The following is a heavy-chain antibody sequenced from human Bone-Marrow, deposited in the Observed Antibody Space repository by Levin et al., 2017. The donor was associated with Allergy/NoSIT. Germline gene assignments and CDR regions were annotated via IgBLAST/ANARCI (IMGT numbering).Heavy chain of an antibody. Sequence: GGSLRLSCAASGFTFSSYGMHWVRQAPGKGLEWVAVISYDGSNKYYADSVKGRFTISRDNSKNTLYLQMNSLRAEDTAVYYCAKDQLRYFDWLLEGSDAFDIWGQGTMVTVSS. J-gene: IGHJ3*02. CDR3: AKDQLRYFDWLLEGSDAFDI. CDR2: ISYDGSNK. CDR1: GFTFSSYG. D-gene: IGHD3-9*01. V-gene: IGHV3-30*18.